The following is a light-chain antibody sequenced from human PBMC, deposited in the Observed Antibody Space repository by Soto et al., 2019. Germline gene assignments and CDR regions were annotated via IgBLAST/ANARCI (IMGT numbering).Light chain of an antibody. CDR2: GAS. Sequence: EVVMTQSPATLSLSPGEGATLSCRASQSAGTALAWYQQKPGQAPRLLIYGASTRATGIPARFSGSGSVTDFTLTISSLQSEDFAVYYCQQYNNWPYTFGQGTKLEIK. J-gene: IGKJ2*01. CDR1: QSAGTA. V-gene: IGKV3-15*01. CDR3: QQYNNWPYT.